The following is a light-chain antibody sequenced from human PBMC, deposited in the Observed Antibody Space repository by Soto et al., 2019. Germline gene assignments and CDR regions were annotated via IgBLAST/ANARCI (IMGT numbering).Light chain of an antibody. Sequence: EIVLTQSPGTLSLSPRERATLSCRASQSIFNNYLAWYQQKPGQAPRLLVYGASIRATGIPDRFSGSGSGKDFTLTISRLEPEDFAVYYCQQYGGSPFTFGQGTRLEIK. J-gene: IGKJ2*01. CDR3: QQYGGSPFT. V-gene: IGKV3-20*01. CDR2: GAS. CDR1: QSIFNNY.